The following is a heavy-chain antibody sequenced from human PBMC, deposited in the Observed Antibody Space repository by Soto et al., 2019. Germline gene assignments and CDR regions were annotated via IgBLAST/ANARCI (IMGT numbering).Heavy chain of an antibody. CDR2: ISAYNGKT. J-gene: IGHJ6*02. CDR1: GYTFTSYG. D-gene: IGHD2-15*01. Sequence: QVQLMQAGSEVKKPGASVKVSCKASGYTFTSYGISWVRQAPGQGLEWMGWISAYNGKTNYAQKFQGRVTMTTDTSTSTAYMELRSLRSDDTAMYYCARDCSGGNCYSYFYVMDVWGQGTTVTVSS. CDR3: ARDCSGGNCYSYFYVMDV. V-gene: IGHV1-18*01.